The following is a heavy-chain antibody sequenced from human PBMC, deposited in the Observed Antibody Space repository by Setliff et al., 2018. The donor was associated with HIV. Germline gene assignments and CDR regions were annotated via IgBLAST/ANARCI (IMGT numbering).Heavy chain of an antibody. Sequence: SETLSLTCTVSGGSISSGSYYWSWIRQPAGKGLEWIGHIYTSGSTNYNPSLKSRVTISVDTSKNHFSLKLSSVTAADTAVYYCARRERYYDILTGRVFDVFDIRGQGTMVTVSS. CDR3: ARRERYYDILTGRVFDVFDI. CDR2: IYTSGST. V-gene: IGHV4-61*09. J-gene: IGHJ3*02. CDR1: GGSISSGSYY. D-gene: IGHD3-9*01.